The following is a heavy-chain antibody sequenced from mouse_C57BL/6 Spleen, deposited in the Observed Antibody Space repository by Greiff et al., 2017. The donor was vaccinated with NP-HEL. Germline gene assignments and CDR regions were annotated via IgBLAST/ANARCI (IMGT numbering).Heavy chain of an antibody. CDR2: ISDGGSYT. CDR3: ARERAYYGSSWYFDV. D-gene: IGHD1-1*01. J-gene: IGHJ1*03. V-gene: IGHV5-4*01. Sequence: EVQRVESGGGLVKPGGSLKLSCAASGFTFSSYAMSWFRQTPEKRLEWVATISDGGSYTYYPDNVKGRFTISRDNAKNNLYLQMSHLKSEDTAMYYCARERAYYGSSWYFDVWGTGTTVTVSS. CDR1: GFTFSSYA.